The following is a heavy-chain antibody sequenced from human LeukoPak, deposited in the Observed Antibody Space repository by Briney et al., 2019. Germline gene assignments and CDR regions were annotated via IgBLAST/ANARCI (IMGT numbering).Heavy chain of an antibody. CDR1: GGSFSGYY. Sequence: SETLSLTCAVYGGSFSGYYWSWIRQPPGKGLEWIGEINHSGSTNYNPSLKSRVTLSVDTARSQFSLKLSSVTAADTAVYFCARAGGASAYYFYYMDVWGKGTTVTVSS. CDR3: ARAGGASAYYFYYMDV. CDR2: INHSGST. D-gene: IGHD6-25*01. J-gene: IGHJ6*03. V-gene: IGHV4-34*01.